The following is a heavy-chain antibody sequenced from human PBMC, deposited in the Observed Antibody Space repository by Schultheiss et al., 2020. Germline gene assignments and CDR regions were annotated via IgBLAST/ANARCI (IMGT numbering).Heavy chain of an antibody. CDR2: INPNSGGT. V-gene: IGHV1-2*06. J-gene: IGHJ5*02. D-gene: IGHD3-10*01. CDR1: GYTFTSYG. CDR3: ARDKPSRITMVRGVIRQGWFDP. Sequence: ASVKVSCKASGYTFTSYGISWVRQAPGQGLEWMGRINPNSGGTNYAQKFQGRVTMTRDTSISTAYMELSRLRSDDTAVYYCARDKPSRITMVRGVIRQGWFDPWGQGTLVTVSS.